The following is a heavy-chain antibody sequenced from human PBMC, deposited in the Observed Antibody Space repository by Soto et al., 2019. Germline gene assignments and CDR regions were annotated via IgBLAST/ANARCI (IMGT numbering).Heavy chain of an antibody. CDR1: RFTFRSYA. Sequence: PGGSLRLSCAGSRFTFRSYAMSWVRQAPGKGLEWVAAVSASGGSAHYADSVKGRFTISRDNSRNTLFLQMNSLRGDDTAVYYCAKGDGATFDDWGQGTLVTVSS. CDR3: AKGDGATFDD. D-gene: IGHD3-16*01. V-gene: IGHV3-23*01. CDR2: VSASGGSA. J-gene: IGHJ4*02.